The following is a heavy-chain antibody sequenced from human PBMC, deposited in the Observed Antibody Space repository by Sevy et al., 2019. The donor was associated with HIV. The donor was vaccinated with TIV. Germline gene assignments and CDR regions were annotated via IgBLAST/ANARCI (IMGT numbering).Heavy chain of an antibody. CDR3: AKTGGSGSSSDYFDY. Sequence: GGSLRLSCAASGFIFSSYAMSWVRQAPGKGLERASVITGSGGGTYYGDSVKGRFTISRDNSKNTVYLQMNSLRAEDTAVYYCAKTGGSGSSSDYFDYWGQGTLVTVSS. CDR1: GFIFSSYA. CDR2: ITGSGGGT. J-gene: IGHJ4*02. D-gene: IGHD3-10*01. V-gene: IGHV3-23*01.